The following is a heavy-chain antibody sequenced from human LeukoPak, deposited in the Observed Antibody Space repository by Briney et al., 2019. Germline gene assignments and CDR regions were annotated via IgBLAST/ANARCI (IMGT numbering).Heavy chain of an antibody. CDR2: ISGSGGST. CDR3: AKLVGDDYGAAFDY. V-gene: IGHV3-23*01. J-gene: IGHJ4*02. CDR1: GFTFSSYA. D-gene: IGHD4-17*01. Sequence: PGGSLRLSCAASGFTFSSYAMSWVRQAPGKGLEWVSAISGSGGSTYYADSVKGRFTISRDNSKNTLYLQMNSLRAEDTAVYYCAKLVGDDYGAAFDYRGQGTLVTVSP.